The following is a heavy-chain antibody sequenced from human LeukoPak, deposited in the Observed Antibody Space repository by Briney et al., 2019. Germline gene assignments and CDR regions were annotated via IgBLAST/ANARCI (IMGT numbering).Heavy chain of an antibody. CDR2: IKSKTDGGTT. Sequence: GGSLRLSCAASGFTFSNAWMSWVRQAPGKGLEWVGRIKSKTDGGTTDYAAPVKGRFTISRDDSKNTLYLQMSSLKTEDTAVYYCTTEEMATINPLFDYWGQGTLDTVSS. J-gene: IGHJ4*02. CDR3: TTEEMATINPLFDY. D-gene: IGHD5-24*01. V-gene: IGHV3-15*01. CDR1: GFTFSNAW.